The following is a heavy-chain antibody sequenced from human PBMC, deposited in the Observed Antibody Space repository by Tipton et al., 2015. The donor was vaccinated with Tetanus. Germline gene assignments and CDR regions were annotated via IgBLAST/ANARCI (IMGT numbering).Heavy chain of an antibody. CDR2: IDISGGSV. CDR3: ARDGRNGFKRRVDAFDV. Sequence: SLRLSCAASGFTFIGYEMNWVRQAPGKGLEWISYIDISGGSVYYADSVKGRFTISRDNTKDSLFLQMSSLRAEGTAVYYCARDGRNGFKRRVDAFDVWGHGTMVTVSS. J-gene: IGHJ3*01. D-gene: IGHD5-24*01. CDR1: GFTFIGYE. V-gene: IGHV3-48*03.